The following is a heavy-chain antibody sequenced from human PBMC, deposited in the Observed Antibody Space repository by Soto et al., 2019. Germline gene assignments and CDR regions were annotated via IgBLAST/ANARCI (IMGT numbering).Heavy chain of an antibody. CDR3: AKVRYSSPMGYYYGMGG. CDR1: RVAFSKFI. J-gene: IGHJ6*02. D-gene: IGHD6-19*01. CDR2: IIPIFGTA. V-gene: IGHV1-69*01. Sequence: QAQLEQSGGEVKKPGSSVKVSCKASRVAFSKFIVTWVRQAPGLGLEWVGGIIPIFGTANYAQKFQGRVTITADESTSTSLLEVNNLGSEDTAVYYCAKVRYSSPMGYYYGMGGWGQGTPVTVSS.